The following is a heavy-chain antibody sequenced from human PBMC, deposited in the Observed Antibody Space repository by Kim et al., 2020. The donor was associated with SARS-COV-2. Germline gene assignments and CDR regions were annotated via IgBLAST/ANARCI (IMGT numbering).Heavy chain of an antibody. CDR1: GGSISSSSYY. D-gene: IGHD3-10*01. Sequence: SETLSLTFTVSGGSISSSSYYWGWIRQPPGKGLEWIGSIYYSGSTYYNPSLKSRVTISVDTSKNQFSLKLSSVTAADTAVYYCARLGRTLWFGELASID. V-gene: IGHV4-39*01. CDR3: ARLGRTLWFGELASID. J-gene: IGHJ4*01. CDR2: IYYSGST.